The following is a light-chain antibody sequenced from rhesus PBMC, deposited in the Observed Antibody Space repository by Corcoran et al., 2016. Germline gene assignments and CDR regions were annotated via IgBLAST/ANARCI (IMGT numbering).Light chain of an antibody. CDR3: QQYNDLLPLT. V-gene: IGKV3-40*03. CDR2: SAN. CDR1: ESVGSY. Sequence: EIVMTQSPATLSLSPGETATLSCRASESVGSYLAWYQQKPGQAPKLLDHSANFRATGIPDRFSGSGSRKEFNLTISSLEPEDVGVYHCQQYNDLLPLTFGGGTKVELK. J-gene: IGKJ4*01.